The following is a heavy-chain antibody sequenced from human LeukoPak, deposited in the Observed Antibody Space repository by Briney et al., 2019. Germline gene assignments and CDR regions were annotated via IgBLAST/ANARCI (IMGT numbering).Heavy chain of an antibody. CDR3: AKDPQRGSMYSFDS. V-gene: IGHV3-23*01. CDR1: GFTISNYA. CDR2: ISGSGGST. Sequence: PGGSLRLSCAASGFTISNYAMSWIRQAPGKGLEWVSSISGSGGSTFYVDSVKGRFTISIDNTKNTLYLQMNSLRAEDTAPDYCAKDPQRGSMYSFDSWGQGTPVTVSS. J-gene: IGHJ4*02. D-gene: IGHD1-26*01.